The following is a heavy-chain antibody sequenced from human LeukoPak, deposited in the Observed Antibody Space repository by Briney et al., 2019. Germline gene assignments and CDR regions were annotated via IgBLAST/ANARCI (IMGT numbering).Heavy chain of an antibody. V-gene: IGHV3-33*01. CDR2: IWYDGSNK. D-gene: IGHD3-16*01. Sequence: GRSLRLSCAASGYTFSSYGMHWVRQAPGKGLEWVAVIWYDGSNKYYADSVKGRFTISRDNSKNTLYLQMNSLRAEDTAVYFCARGGGLDVWGQGATVTVSS. CDR1: GYTFSSYG. J-gene: IGHJ6*02. CDR3: ARGGGLDV.